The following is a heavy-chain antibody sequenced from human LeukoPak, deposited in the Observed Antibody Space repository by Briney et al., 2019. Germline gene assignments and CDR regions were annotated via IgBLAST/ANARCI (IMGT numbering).Heavy chain of an antibody. J-gene: IGHJ4*02. CDR1: GDSISDYY. V-gene: IGHV4-59*08. Sequence: SETLSLTCTVSGDSISDYYWSWIRQPPGKGLEWIGYIYYSGSTNYNPSLKSRVTISVDTSKNQFSLKLRSVTAADTAVYYCARHNYGDYFPALSLDYWGQGTQVTVSS. D-gene: IGHD4-17*01. CDR2: IYYSGST. CDR3: ARHNYGDYFPALSLDY.